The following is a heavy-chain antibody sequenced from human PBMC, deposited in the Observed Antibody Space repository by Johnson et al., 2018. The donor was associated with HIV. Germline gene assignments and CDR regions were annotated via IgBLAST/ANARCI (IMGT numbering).Heavy chain of an antibody. CDR1: AFTFSSND. CDR2: ISGSDHST. D-gene: IGHD3-16*01. CDR3: ARAVGVWGDQLGFDI. Sequence: VQLVESGGGLVQPGGSLRLSCGASAFTFSSNDMKWVRQAPGKGLEWVSPISGSDHSTYYADSVRGRFTISRDNSKNTLYLQMNGLRADDTAVYYCARAVGVWGDQLGFDIWGQGTMVTVSS. J-gene: IGHJ3*02. V-gene: IGHV3-23*04.